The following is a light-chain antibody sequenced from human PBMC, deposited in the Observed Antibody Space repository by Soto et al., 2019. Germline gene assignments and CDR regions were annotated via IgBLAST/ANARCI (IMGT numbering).Light chain of an antibody. V-gene: IGKV1-5*01. Sequence: DIQMTQSPSTLSASVGDRVTITCRASQSISSWLAWYQQKPGKTPKLLIYDASSLESGVPSRFSGSGSGTEFTLTLSRLQPDDFATYYCQKYNSYPLAFGQGTKVEIK. J-gene: IGKJ1*01. CDR3: QKYNSYPLA. CDR1: QSISSW. CDR2: DAS.